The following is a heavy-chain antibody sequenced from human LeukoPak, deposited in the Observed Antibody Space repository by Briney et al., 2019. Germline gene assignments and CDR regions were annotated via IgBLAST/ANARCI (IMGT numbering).Heavy chain of an antibody. CDR3: AKVSYSGYEPTYYYYYYGMDV. Sequence: GGSLRLSCAASGFTFSTYAMTWVRQAPGKGLEWVSAITAGGGSTYSADSVKGRFTISRANSKNTLYLQMNSLRAEDTAVYYCAKVSYSGYEPTYYYYYYGMDVWGQGTTVTVPS. CDR1: GFTFSTYA. V-gene: IGHV3-23*01. D-gene: IGHD5-12*01. J-gene: IGHJ6*02. CDR2: ITAGGGST.